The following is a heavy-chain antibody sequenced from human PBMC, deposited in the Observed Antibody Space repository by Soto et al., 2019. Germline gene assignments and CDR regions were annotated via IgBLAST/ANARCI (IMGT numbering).Heavy chain of an antibody. Sequence: GGSLRLSSAASGFIFSNYAMSWVRQAPGKGLEWVSFISGSGSSTYYADSVKGRFTISRGNSKNTLYLQMNSLRAEDAAVYYCVREASSSGLHLDHWGRGTLVTVSS. CDR2: ISGSGSST. CDR3: VREASSSGLHLDH. V-gene: IGHV3-23*01. D-gene: IGHD6-6*01. J-gene: IGHJ4*02. CDR1: GFIFSNYA.